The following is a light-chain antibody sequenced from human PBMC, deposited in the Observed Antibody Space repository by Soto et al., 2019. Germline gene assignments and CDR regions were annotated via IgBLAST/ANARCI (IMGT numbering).Light chain of an antibody. CDR1: QNVMYN. V-gene: IGKV3-15*01. CDR3: QQYSSWPRT. CDR2: GAS. J-gene: IGKJ1*01. Sequence: EIVLTQSPATLSVSPGGRATLSCRASQNVMYNLAWYQQKPGQAPRLLVYGASTRATDAPPRFRGSGSGTEFSLTISSLQSEDYATYFCQQYSSWPRTFGQGSRVAIK.